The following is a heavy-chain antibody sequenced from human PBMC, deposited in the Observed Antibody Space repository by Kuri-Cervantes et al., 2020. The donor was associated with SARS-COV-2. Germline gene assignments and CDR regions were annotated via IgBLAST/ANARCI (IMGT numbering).Heavy chain of an antibody. V-gene: IGHV3-23*01. CDR1: GFTFSSYA. Sequence: GGSLRLSCAASGFTFSSYAMSWVRQAPGKGLEWVSAISGSGGSTYYADFVKGRFTISRDNSKNTLSLQMNSLRAEDTAVYYCAKPLGYSGYDPPDYWGQGTLVTVSS. D-gene: IGHD5-12*01. CDR2: ISGSGGST. CDR3: AKPLGYSGYDPPDY. J-gene: IGHJ4*02.